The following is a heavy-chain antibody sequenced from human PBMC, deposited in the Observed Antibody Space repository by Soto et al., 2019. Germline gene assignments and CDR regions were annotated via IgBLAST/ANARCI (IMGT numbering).Heavy chain of an antibody. CDR2: IIPIFGTA. Sequence: GASVKVSCKASGGTFSSYAISWVRQAPGQGLEWMGGIIPIFGTANYAQKFQGRVTITADESTSTAYMELSSLRSEDTAVYYCASYRSRYYYYGMDVWGQGTTVTVSS. CDR3: ASYRSRYYYYGMDV. V-gene: IGHV1-69*13. J-gene: IGHJ6*02. CDR1: GGTFSSYA. D-gene: IGHD1-26*01.